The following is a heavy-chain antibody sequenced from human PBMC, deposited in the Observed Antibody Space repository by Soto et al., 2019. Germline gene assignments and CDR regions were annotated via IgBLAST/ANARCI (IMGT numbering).Heavy chain of an antibody. Sequence: GGSLRLSCAASGFTFSSYAMSWVRQAPGKGLEWVSAISGSGGSTYYADSVKGRFTISRDNSKNTLYLQMNSLRAEDTAVYYCAKDPRVRGVIRLQYYYGMDVGGQGTTVTVSS. CDR3: AKDPRVRGVIRLQYYYGMDV. V-gene: IGHV3-23*01. J-gene: IGHJ6*02. CDR1: GFTFSSYA. D-gene: IGHD3-10*01. CDR2: ISGSGGST.